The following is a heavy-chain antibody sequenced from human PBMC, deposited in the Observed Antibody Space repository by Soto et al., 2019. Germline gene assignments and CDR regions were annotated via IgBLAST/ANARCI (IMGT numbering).Heavy chain of an antibody. J-gene: IGHJ4*02. CDR1: GGTFSSYA. V-gene: IGHV1-69*13. Sequence: SVKVSCKASGGTFSSYAISWVRQAPGQGLEWMGGIIPIFGTANYAQKFQGRVTITADESTSTAYMELSSLRSEDTAVYYCARRAVYYDSSGPFDYWGQGTLVTVSS. CDR3: ARRAVYYDSSGPFDY. D-gene: IGHD3-22*01. CDR2: IIPIFGTA.